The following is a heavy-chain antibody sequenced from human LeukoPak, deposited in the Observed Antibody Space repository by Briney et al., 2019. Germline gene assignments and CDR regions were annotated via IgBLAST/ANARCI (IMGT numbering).Heavy chain of an antibody. J-gene: IGHJ5*02. CDR3: ARDYDYGDYVNWFDP. Sequence: GASVKVSCKASGGTFSSYAISWVRQAPGQGLEWMGIINPSGGSTSYAQKFQGRVTMTRDTSTSTVYMELSSLRSEDTAAYYCARDYDYGDYVNWFDPWGQGTLVTVSS. CDR1: GGTFSSYA. D-gene: IGHD4-17*01. V-gene: IGHV1-46*01. CDR2: INPSGGST.